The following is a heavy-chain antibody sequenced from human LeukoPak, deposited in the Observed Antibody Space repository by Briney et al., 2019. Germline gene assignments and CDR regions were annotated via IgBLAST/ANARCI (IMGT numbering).Heavy chain of an antibody. D-gene: IGHD6-6*01. J-gene: IGHJ6*03. CDR3: ARGYRARYSSSAYYYYYMDV. Sequence: ASVKVSCKASGYTFTSYDINWVRQPTGQGLEWMGWMNPNSGNTGYAQKFQGRVTMTRNTSISTAYMELSSLRSEDTAVYYCARGYRARYSSSAYYYYYMDVWGKGTTATVSS. CDR2: MNPNSGNT. CDR1: GYTFTSYD. V-gene: IGHV1-8*01.